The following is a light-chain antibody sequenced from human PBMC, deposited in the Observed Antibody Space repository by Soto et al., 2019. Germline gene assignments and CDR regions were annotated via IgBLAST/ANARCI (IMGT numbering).Light chain of an antibody. CDR2: WAS. CDR1: QSVLYSSSNKNY. J-gene: IGKJ1*01. Sequence: DIVMTQSPDSLAVSLGERATINCRSSQSVLYSSSNKNYLAWYQQKPGQPPKLLIYWASTRESGVPDRFSGSGSGTDFTLTISILQAEDVAVYYCQQYCSSPCTFGQGTKVEIK. CDR3: QQYCSSPCT. V-gene: IGKV4-1*01.